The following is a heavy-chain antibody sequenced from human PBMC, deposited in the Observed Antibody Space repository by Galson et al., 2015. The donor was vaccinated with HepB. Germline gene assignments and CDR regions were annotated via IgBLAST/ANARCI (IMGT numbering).Heavy chain of an antibody. V-gene: IGHV3-48*01. CDR3: ARGGAARPDY. CDR1: GFTFKNYG. Sequence: SLRLSCAASGFTFKNYGLNWVRQAPGKGLEWVSYITSTSGSINYADSVKGRFTISRDNAKNSLYLQMNSLRAEDMAVYYCARGGAARPDYWGQGTLVTVSS. J-gene: IGHJ4*02. D-gene: IGHD6-6*01. CDR2: ITSTSGSI.